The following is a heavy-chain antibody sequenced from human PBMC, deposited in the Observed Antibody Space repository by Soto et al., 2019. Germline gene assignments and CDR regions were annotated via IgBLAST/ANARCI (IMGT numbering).Heavy chain of an antibody. D-gene: IGHD3-10*01. CDR3: ARDRDYTYYYGSGTPPLYGMDV. CDR2: IYYSGST. J-gene: IGHJ6*02. Sequence: SETLSLTCTVSGGSISSGGYYWSWIRQHPGKGLEWIGYIYYSGSTYYNPSLKNRVTKSVDTSKNQFSLKLSSVTAADTAVYYCARDRDYTYYYGSGTPPLYGMDVWGQGTTVT. CDR1: GGSISSGGYY. V-gene: IGHV4-31*03.